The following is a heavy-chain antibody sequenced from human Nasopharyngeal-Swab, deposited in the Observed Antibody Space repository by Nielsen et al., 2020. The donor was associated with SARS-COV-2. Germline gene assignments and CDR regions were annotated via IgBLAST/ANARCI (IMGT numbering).Heavy chain of an antibody. CDR3: AKGGDLYDYLTGLIRPAEYFPQ. V-gene: IGHV3-74*01. CDR2: TNEDGSIT. D-gene: IGHD3-9*01. Sequence: GVLKISCAASGFSFSTYWMHWVRQVPGKGLVWVSRTNEDGSITNYAESVRGRFTISRDNAQNTLFLQMNSLRAEDTAVYYCAKGGDLYDYLTGLIRPAEYFPQWGQGTLVTVSS. J-gene: IGHJ1*01. CDR1: GFSFSTYW.